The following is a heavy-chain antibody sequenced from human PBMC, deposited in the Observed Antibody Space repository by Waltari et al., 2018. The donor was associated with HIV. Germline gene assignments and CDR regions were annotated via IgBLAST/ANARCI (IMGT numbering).Heavy chain of an antibody. CDR3: AREASERKLEPGDYFDY. D-gene: IGHD1-1*01. CDR1: GGTFSSYA. J-gene: IGHJ4*02. V-gene: IGHV1-69*06. CDR2: IIPSFGTT. Sequence: QVQLVQSGAEVKKPGSSVKVSCKASGGTFSSYAISWVRQAPGQGLEWMGGIIPSFGTTNYAQKVQSRVTITADKSTSTAYMELCILRSEDTAVYYCAREASERKLEPGDYFDYWGQGTLVTVSA.